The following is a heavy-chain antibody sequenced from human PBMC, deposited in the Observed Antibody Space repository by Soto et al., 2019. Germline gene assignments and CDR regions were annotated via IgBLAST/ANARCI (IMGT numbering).Heavy chain of an antibody. CDR2: IIPIFGTA. CDR3: ARDIGDYDSSGYYAY. J-gene: IGHJ4*02. D-gene: IGHD3-22*01. CDR1: GGTFSSYA. Sequence: GASVKVSCKASGGTFSSYAISWVRQAPGQGLEWMGGIIPIFGTANYAQKFQGRVTITADESTSTAYMELSSLRSEDTAVYYCARDIGDYDSSGYYAYWGQGTLVTVSS. V-gene: IGHV1-69*13.